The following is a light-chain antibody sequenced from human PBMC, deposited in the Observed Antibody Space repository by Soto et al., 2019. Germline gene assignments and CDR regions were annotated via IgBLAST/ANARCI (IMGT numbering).Light chain of an antibody. V-gene: IGLV2-14*01. Sequence: QSALTQPASVSGSPGQSITVSCTGTNSDVGGYNYVSWYQQHPGKAPKLMIYEVSNRPSGVSNRFSGSKSGNTASLTISGLQAEDEADYYCSSYTSGGYVFGTGTKVTVL. J-gene: IGLJ1*01. CDR1: NSDVGGYNY. CDR2: EVS. CDR3: SSYTSGGYV.